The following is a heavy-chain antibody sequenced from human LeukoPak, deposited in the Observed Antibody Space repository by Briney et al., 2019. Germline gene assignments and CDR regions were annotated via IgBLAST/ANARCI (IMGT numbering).Heavy chain of an antibody. CDR2: ISSSSSTI. J-gene: IGHJ6*04. V-gene: IGHV3-48*01. Sequence: GGSLRLSCAASGFTFSSYSMNWVRQAPGKGLEWVSYISSSSSTIHYADSVKGRFTISRDNAKNSLYLQMNSLRAEDTAVYYCARRAYVPGDVWGKGTTVTVSS. D-gene: IGHD3-16*01. CDR1: GFTFSSYS. CDR3: ARRAYVPGDV.